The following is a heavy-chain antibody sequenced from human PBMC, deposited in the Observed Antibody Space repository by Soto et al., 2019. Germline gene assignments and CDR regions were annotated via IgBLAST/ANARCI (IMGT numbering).Heavy chain of an antibody. J-gene: IGHJ2*01. V-gene: IGHV1-46*01. CDR1: GYTFTSYY. CDR3: ASTSGSGDGYNWGRYWYFDL. CDR2: INPSGGST. D-gene: IGHD5-12*01. Sequence: QVQLVQSGAEVKKPGASVKVSCKASGYTFTSYYMHWVRQAPGQGLEWMGIINPSGGSTSYAQKFQGRVTMTRDTSTSTVYMELSSLRSEDTAVYYCASTSGSGDGYNWGRYWYFDLWGRGTLVTVSS.